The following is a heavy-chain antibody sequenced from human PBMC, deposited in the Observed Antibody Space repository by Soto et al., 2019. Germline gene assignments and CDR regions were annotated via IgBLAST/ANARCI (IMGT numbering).Heavy chain of an antibody. V-gene: IGHV1-18*01. CDR3: AKDTFPGYCSGGNCFSVGGADS. CDR1: GFTFSDYG. J-gene: IGHJ4*02. CDR2: ISAFNGET. D-gene: IGHD2-15*01. Sequence: ASVKVSCKASGFTFSDYGFSWVRQAPGRGLEWMGWISAFNGETNYTQKSEGRVAMTTDAATTTAYMELRSLTVDDTAVYYCAKDTFPGYCSGGNCFSVGGADSWGQGTLVTVSS.